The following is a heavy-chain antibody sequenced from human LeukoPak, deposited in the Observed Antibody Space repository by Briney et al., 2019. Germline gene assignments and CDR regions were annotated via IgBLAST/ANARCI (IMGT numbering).Heavy chain of an antibody. Sequence: ASVKVSCKASGYTFTGYYMHWVRQAPGQGLEWMGWINPNSGGTNYAQKFQGRVTMTRDTSISTAYMELSRLRSDDTAVYYCARVADHYYYYYYMDVWGKGTTVTVSS. V-gene: IGHV1-2*02. CDR3: ARVADHYYYYYYMDV. CDR2: INPNSGGT. J-gene: IGHJ6*03. CDR1: GYTFTGYY. D-gene: IGHD2-15*01.